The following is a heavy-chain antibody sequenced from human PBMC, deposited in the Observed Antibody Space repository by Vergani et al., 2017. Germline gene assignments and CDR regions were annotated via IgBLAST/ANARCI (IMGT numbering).Heavy chain of an antibody. CDR1: GFTFSSYA. D-gene: IGHD1-14*01. CDR2: ISYDGSNK. Sequence: QVSLVESGGGVVQPGRSLRLSCAASGFTFSSYAMHWVRQAPGKGLEWVAVISYDGSNKYYADSVKGRFTISRDNSKNTLYLQMNSLRAEDTAVYYCAREGVRRNRAILDYWGQGTLVTVSS. CDR3: AREGVRRNRAILDY. V-gene: IGHV3-30-3*01. J-gene: IGHJ4*02.